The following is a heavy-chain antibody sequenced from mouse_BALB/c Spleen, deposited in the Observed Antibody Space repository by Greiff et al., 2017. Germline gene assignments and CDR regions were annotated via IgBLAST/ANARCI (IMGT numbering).Heavy chain of an antibody. J-gene: IGHJ3*01. D-gene: IGHD1-1*01. V-gene: IGHV1-15*01. CDR3: TRVATDAY. Sequence: QVQLQQSGAELVRPGASVTLSCNASGYTFTDYEMHWVKQTPVHGLEWIGAIDPETGGTAYNQKFKGKATLTADKSSSTAYMELRSLTSEDSAVYYCTRVATDAYWGQGTLVTVSA. CDR2: IDPETGGT. CDR1: GYTFTDYE.